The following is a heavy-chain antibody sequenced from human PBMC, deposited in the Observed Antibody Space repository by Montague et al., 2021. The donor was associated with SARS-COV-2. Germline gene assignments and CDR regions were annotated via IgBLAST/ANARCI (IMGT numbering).Heavy chain of an antibody. V-gene: IGHV4-61*02. J-gene: IGHJ3*02. Sequence: TLSLTCAGDLGSGSSGTQEQIGRAQASAPVLSSIRMLYTGGSTNYNPSLKSRVTISVDTSKNQFSLKLSSVTAAVTAVYYCARDLAPYYGSGSYYNPIGAFDIWGKVTMVTVSS. D-gene: IGHD3-10*01. CDR2: LYTGGST. CDR1: LGSGSSGTQE. CDR3: ARDLAPYYGSGSYYNPIGAFDI.